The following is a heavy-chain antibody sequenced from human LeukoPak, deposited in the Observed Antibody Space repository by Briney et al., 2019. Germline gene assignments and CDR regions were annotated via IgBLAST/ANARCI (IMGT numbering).Heavy chain of an antibody. CDR1: GYTFSSYH. J-gene: IGHJ4*02. Sequence: GASVKVSCKASGYTFSSYHISWVRQAPGQGLEWMGWINTYNDNTDYAQKFQGRVAMTTDISTSTAYMELRSLRSDDTAVYYCARVDVVVVPAPTGYWGQGTLVTVSS. CDR3: ARVDVVVVPAPTGY. CDR2: INTYNDNT. V-gene: IGHV1-18*01. D-gene: IGHD2-2*01.